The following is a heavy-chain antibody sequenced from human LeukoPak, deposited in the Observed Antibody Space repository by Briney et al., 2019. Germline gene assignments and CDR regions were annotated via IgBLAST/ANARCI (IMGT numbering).Heavy chain of an antibody. Sequence: GGSLRLSCAASGFTFSNAWMSWVRQAPGKGLEWVGRIKSKTDGGTTDYAAPVKGRFAISRDDSKNTLYLQMNSLKTEDTAVYYCTTEVNQIPDTIFGAAGYCWGQGTLVTVSS. D-gene: IGHD3-3*01. CDR1: GFTFSNAW. CDR2: IKSKTDGGTT. J-gene: IGHJ4*02. CDR3: TTEVNQIPDTIFGAAGYC. V-gene: IGHV3-15*01.